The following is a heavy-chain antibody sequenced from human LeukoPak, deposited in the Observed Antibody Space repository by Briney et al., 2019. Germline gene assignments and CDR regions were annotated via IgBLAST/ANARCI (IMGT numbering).Heavy chain of an antibody. CDR1: GFTFSDYY. CDR3: AREARMIYYDISGYYPIDY. D-gene: IGHD3-22*01. J-gene: IGHJ4*02. Sequence: GSLRLSCAASGFTFSDYYMTWVRQAPGKGLEWLSDISGSGSTMYYADSVKGRFTISRDNAKNSLYLQINSVRAEDTAVYYCAREARMIYYDISGYYPIDYWGQGTLVTVSS. CDR2: ISGSGSTM. V-gene: IGHV3-11*01.